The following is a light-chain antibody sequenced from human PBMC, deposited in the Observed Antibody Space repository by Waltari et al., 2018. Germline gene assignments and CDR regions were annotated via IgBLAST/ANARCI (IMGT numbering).Light chain of an antibody. J-gene: IGLJ1*01. CDR2: EVT. CDR3: SSSSFAGSNNPNFV. CDR1: SSHVGYYTY. V-gene: IGLV2-8*01. Sequence: QSALTQPPSASGSPGQSVTISCTGPSSHVGYYTYFSWYHQHPGKDPKLIIYEVTKRPSGVPDRFSGSKSGNTASLIVSGLQAEDEADYYCSSSSFAGSNNPNFVLGSGTKVTVL.